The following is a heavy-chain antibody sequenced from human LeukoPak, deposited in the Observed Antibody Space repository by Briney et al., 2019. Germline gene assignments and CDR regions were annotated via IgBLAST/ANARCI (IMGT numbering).Heavy chain of an antibody. D-gene: IGHD2-15*01. CDR1: GYTLTELS. J-gene: IGHJ5*02. CDR3: ATARYCSGGSCSHWFDP. V-gene: IGHV1-24*01. CDR2: FDPEDGET. Sequence: RASVKVSCKVSGYTLTELSMHWVRQAPGKGLEWMGGFDPEDGETIYAQKFQGRVTMTEDTSTDTADMELSSLRSEDTAVYYCATARYCSGGSCSHWFDPWGQGTLVTVSS.